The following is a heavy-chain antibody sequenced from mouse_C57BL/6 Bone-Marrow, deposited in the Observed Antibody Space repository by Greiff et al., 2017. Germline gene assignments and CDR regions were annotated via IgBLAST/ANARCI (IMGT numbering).Heavy chain of an antibody. CDR3: ARTYGKGYFDV. J-gene: IGHJ1*03. D-gene: IGHD2-1*01. V-gene: IGHV1-59*01. Sequence: VQLQQPGAELVRPGTSVKLSCKASGYTFTSYWMNWVKQRPGQGLEWIGVIDPSDSYTNYNQKFKGKATLTVDTSSSTAYMQLSSLTSEDSAVYYCARTYGKGYFDVWGTGTTVTVSS. CDR1: GYTFTSYW. CDR2: IDPSDSYT.